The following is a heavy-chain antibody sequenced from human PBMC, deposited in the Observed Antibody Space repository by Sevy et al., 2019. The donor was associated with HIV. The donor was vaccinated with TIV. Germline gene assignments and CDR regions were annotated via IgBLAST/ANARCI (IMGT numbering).Heavy chain of an antibody. Sequence: SETLSLTCTVSGDSFSSDTYFWNWIRQPAGKGLEWIGRIHASGSTIYNPSLKSRVTMSVVKSKSQFSLRLSSVTAADTAVYFCARERGSNILTLGLDFWGQGSLVTVSS. V-gene: IGHV4-61*02. CDR2: IHASGST. CDR1: GDSFSSDTYF. CDR3: ARERGSNILTLGLDF. D-gene: IGHD3-9*01. J-gene: IGHJ4*02.